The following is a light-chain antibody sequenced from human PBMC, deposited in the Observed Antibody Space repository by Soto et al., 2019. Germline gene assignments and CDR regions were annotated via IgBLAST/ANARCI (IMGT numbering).Light chain of an antibody. CDR3: LQNSAFPRT. J-gene: IGKJ1*01. V-gene: IGKV1-17*01. Sequence: DIPMGQSPPSLSASIGDRITLTCWPSQGIGNKVVWLQQKPGEAPRRLIYDASSFQSGVPSRFSCGGSGTEFTLTIDSLQPEDFATYFCLQNSAFPRTFGPGTKVELK. CDR1: QGIGNK. CDR2: DAS.